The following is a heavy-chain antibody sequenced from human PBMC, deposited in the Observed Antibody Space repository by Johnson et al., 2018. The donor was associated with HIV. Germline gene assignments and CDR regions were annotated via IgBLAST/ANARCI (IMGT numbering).Heavy chain of an antibody. CDR1: GFTFSSYD. CDR2: IRYDGSSK. D-gene: IGHD6-6*01. V-gene: IGHV3-30*02. CDR3: ASHVGSSVGSAFDI. J-gene: IGHJ3*02. Sequence: RLSCAASGFTFSSYDMNWVRQAPGKGLEWVAFIRYDGSSKYYGDSVKGRFTISRDNSKNTLYLQMNSLRAEDTAVYYCASHVGSSVGSAFDIWGQGTMVTVSS.